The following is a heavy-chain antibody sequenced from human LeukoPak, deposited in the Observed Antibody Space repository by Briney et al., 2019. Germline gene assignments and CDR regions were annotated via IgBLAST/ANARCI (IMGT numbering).Heavy chain of an antibody. V-gene: IGHV4-34*01. J-gene: IGHJ3*02. CDR1: GGSFSGYY. Sequence: SETLSLTCAVYGGSFSGYYWSWIRQPPGKGLEWIGEINHSGSTYYNPSLKSRVTISVDTSKNQFSLKLSSVTAADTAVYYCARSINAFDIWGQGTMVTVSS. D-gene: IGHD2-21*01. CDR3: ARSINAFDI. CDR2: INHSGST.